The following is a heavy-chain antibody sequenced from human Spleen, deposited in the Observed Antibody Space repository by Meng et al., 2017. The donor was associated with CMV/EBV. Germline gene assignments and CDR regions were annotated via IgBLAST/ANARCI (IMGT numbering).Heavy chain of an antibody. CDR3: ARGSGYDYLYYFDY. CDR2: IYTSGST. D-gene: IGHD5-12*01. V-gene: IGHV4-61*02. Sequence: QVQLQESGPGLVKPSQTLSLTCPVSGGSISSGSYYWSWIRQPAGKGLEWIGRIYTSGSTNYNPSLKSRVTISVDTSKNQFSLKLSSVTAADTAVYYCARGSGYDYLYYFDYWGQGTLVTVSA. J-gene: IGHJ4*02. CDR1: GGSISSGSYY.